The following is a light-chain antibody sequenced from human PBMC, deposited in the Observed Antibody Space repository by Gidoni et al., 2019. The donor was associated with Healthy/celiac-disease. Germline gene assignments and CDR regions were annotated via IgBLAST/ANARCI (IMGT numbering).Light chain of an antibody. J-gene: IGLJ2*01. CDR3: QVWDSSSDHVV. CDR2: DDS. V-gene: IGLV3-21*02. Sequence: SYLLTHLPPVSVPPGQTARITCGGNNIGSKSVHWYQQKPGQAPVLVVYDDSDRPSGIPERFSGSNAGNTATLTISRGEAGDEADYYCQVWDSSSDHVVFGGGTKLTVL. CDR1: NIGSKS.